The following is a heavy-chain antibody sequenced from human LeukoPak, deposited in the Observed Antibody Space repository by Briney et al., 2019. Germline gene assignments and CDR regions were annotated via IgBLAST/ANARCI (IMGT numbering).Heavy chain of an antibody. Sequence: GGSLRLSCAASGFTVSSNYMSWVRQAPGKGLEWVSVIYSGGSTYYADSVKGRFTISRDNSKNTLYLQMNSLRAEDTAVYYCARAIRITMIVVGLVLDYWGQGTLVTVSS. CDR2: IYSGGST. D-gene: IGHD3-22*01. CDR1: GFTVSSNY. J-gene: IGHJ4*02. V-gene: IGHV3-53*01. CDR3: ARAIRITMIVVGLVLDY.